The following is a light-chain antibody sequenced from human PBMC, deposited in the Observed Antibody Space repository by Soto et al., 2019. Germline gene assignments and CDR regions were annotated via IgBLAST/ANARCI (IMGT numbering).Light chain of an antibody. V-gene: IGKV1-5*03. J-gene: IGKJ1*01. CDR2: KAS. CDR1: QSIRSW. CDR3: QHCDTDGKA. Sequence: TKADSTRSAEVRVGDASSCRASQSIRSWLAWYQQKPGKAPKLLIYKASSLESGVPSSFSGSGPGTEFTVLGISPQPDDLSPFYCQHCDTDGKAFGEGTKVDIK.